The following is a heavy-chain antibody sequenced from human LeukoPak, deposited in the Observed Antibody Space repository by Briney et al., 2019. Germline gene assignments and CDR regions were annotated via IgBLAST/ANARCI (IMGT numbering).Heavy chain of an antibody. CDR2: IYYSGST. D-gene: IGHD2-2*01. J-gene: IGHJ4*02. Sequence: ASETLSLTCTVSGGSISSYYWSWIRPPPGKGLEWIGYIYYSGSTNYNPSLKSRVTISVDTSKNQFSLQLSSVTAADTAVYYCARLSSHCSSTSCPPFVDYWGQGTLVTVSS. CDR1: GGSISSYY. CDR3: ARLSSHCSSTSCPPFVDY. V-gene: IGHV4-59*08.